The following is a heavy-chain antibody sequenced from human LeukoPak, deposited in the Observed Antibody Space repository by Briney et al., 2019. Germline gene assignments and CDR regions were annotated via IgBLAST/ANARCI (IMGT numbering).Heavy chain of an antibody. J-gene: IGHJ4*02. D-gene: IGHD3-16*02. V-gene: IGHV3-21*01. CDR2: ISSSSSYI. Sequence: GGSLRLSCAASGFTFSSYSMNWVRQAPGKGLEWVSSISSSSSYIYYADSVKGRFTISRDNAKNSLYLQMNSLRAEDTAVYYCAREGLGLRLGELSSFDYWGQGTLSPSPQ. CDR3: AREGLGLRLGELSSFDY. CDR1: GFTFSSYS.